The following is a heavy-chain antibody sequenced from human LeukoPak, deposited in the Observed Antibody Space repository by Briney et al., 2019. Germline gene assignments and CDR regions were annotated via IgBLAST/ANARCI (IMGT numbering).Heavy chain of an antibody. D-gene: IGHD4-17*01. CDR2: IKQDGSEK. V-gene: IGHV3-7*01. J-gene: IGHJ4*02. Sequence: GGSLRLSCAASGFTFSSYGMSWVRQAPGKGLEWVANIKQDGSEKYYVDSVKGRFTISRDNAKNSLYLQMNSLRAEDTAVYYCARVYYGDPLDYWGQGTLVTVSS. CDR3: ARVYYGDPLDY. CDR1: GFTFSSYG.